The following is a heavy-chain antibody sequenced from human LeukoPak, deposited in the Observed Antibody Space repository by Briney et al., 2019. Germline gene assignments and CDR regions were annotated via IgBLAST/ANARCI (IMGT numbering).Heavy chain of an antibody. D-gene: IGHD2-15*01. CDR3: AREFLLMDV. V-gene: IGHV3-21*06. Sequence: GGSLRLSCAASGFTFSNDNMNWVRQARGKGLEWVSSISSSSSYIYYADSVKGRFTISRDNAKNSLYLQMNSLRAEDTAVYYCAREFLLMDVWGKGTTVTVSS. J-gene: IGHJ6*04. CDR2: ISSSSSYI. CDR1: GFTFSNDN.